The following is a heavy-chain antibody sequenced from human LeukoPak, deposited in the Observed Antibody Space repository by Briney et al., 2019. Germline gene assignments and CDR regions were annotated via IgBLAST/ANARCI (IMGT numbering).Heavy chain of an antibody. V-gene: IGHV5-51*01. J-gene: IGHJ4*02. CDR1: GYSFTSYW. CDR2: IYPGDSDT. Sequence: GSLKISCKGSGYSFTSYWIGWVRRMPGKGLEWMGIIYPGDSDTRYSPSFQGQVTISADKSISTAYLQWSSLKASDTAMYYCARQSGGTYYDILTGYYSKSGAYYFDYWGQGTLVTVSS. D-gene: IGHD3-9*01. CDR3: ARQSGGTYYDILTGYYSKSGAYYFDY.